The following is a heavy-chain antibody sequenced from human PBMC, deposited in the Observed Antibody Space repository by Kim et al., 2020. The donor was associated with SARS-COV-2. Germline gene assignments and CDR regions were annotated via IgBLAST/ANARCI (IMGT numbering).Heavy chain of an antibody. V-gene: IGHV4-31*03. Sequence: SETLSLTCTASGGSISSGGYYWSWIRQHPGKGLEWIGYIFYSGNTYYNPSLKSRVTISVDTSKNQFSLKLSSVTAADTAVYYCARGQGLITMIVVVVGAFDYWGQGTLVTVSS. CDR2: IFYSGNT. CDR1: GGSISSGGYY. CDR3: ARGQGLITMIVVVVGAFDY. J-gene: IGHJ4*02. D-gene: IGHD3-22*01.